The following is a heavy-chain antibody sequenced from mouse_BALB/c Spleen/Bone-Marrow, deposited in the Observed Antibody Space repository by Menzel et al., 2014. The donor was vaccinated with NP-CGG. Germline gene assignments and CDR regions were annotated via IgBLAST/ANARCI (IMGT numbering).Heavy chain of an antibody. CDR2: INPGSGGT. D-gene: IGHD2-14*01. V-gene: IGHV1-54*01. CDR3: ARGDYRSYYFDY. J-gene: IGHJ2*01. Sequence: QVQLQQSGAELVRPGTSVKVSCKASGYASTNYLIEWVKQRPGQGLEWIGVINPGSGGTNYNEKFKGKATLTADKSSSTAYMQLSSLTSDDSAVYFCARGDYRSYYFDYWGQGTTLTDSS. CDR1: GYASTNYL.